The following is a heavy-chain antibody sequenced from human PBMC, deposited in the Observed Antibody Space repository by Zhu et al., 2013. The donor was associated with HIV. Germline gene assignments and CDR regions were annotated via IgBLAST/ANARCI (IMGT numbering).Heavy chain of an antibody. Sequence: QVQLVHSGAEVKKPGSSVKVSCKASVGTFSNYALSWVRQAPGQGLEWMGGIIPTFRTSDYTQKFQGRVTITADESRTTAYMELSSLRSEDTAVYYCARGTLRDSLGLPVVPAAIHGDFYYDMDVWGQGTTVTVSS. CDR3: ARGTLRDSLGLPVVPAAIHGDFYYDMDV. CDR2: IIPTFRTS. J-gene: IGHJ6*02. V-gene: IGHV1-69*01. CDR1: VGTFSNYA. D-gene: IGHD2-2*02.